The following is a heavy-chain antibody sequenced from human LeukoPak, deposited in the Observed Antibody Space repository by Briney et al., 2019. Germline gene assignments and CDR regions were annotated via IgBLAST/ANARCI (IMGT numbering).Heavy chain of an antibody. J-gene: IGHJ4*02. CDR3: ARSLLNWGIRSPYFDY. Sequence: SETLSLTCTVSGGSISSSSYYWGWIRQPPGKGLEWIGSIYYSGSTYYNPSLKSRVTISVDTSKNQFPLELSSVTAADTAVYYCARSLLNWGIRSPYFDYWGQGTLVTVSS. CDR1: GGSISSSSYY. V-gene: IGHV4-39*01. D-gene: IGHD7-27*01. CDR2: IYYSGST.